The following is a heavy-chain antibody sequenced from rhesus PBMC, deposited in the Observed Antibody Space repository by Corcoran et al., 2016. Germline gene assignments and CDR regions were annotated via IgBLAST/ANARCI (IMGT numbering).Heavy chain of an antibody. V-gene: IGHV3S16*01. J-gene: IGHJ4*01. D-gene: IGHD1-44*01. CDR1: GFTFSNYD. Sequence: EVQLVESGGGLVQPGGSLRLSCTASGFTFSNYDMSWVRQAPGKGLEWVSSISSARNYLYYAASWKGRFTISRDNAEHSLSLQMNSLRAEDTAVYYCTSRSNGNSFGYFDYWGQGVLVTVSS. CDR2: ISSARNYL. CDR3: TSRSNGNSFGYFDY.